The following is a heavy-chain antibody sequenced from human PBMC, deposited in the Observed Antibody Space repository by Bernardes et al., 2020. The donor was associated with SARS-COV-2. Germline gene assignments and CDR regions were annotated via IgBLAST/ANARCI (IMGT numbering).Heavy chain of an antibody. CDR2: FDSEDGET. CDR1: GYTLPELS. J-gene: IGHJ6*02. V-gene: IGHV1-24*01. D-gene: IGHD6-13*01. Sequence: SVTVTCQVSGYTLPELSMHALRQPPGKGLEGMGGFDSEDGETIYAHKFQDRVTLNEDTSTDTASMELSSLRSEDTAVYYCATAPAIAAAGITGLYYYYYGMDVWGQGTTVTVSS. CDR3: ATAPAIAAAGITGLYYYYYGMDV.